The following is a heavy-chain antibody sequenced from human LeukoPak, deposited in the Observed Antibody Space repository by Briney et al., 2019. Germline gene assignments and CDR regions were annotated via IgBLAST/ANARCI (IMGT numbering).Heavy chain of an antibody. CDR1: GFTFSGSA. D-gene: IGHD3-10*01. CDR2: IRSKPNNYAT. Sequence: GGSLRLSCAASGFTFSGSAIHWVRQASGIGLEWVGRIRSKPNNYATVYAESVKGRFTISRDDSKNTAYLQMNSLKTEDTAVYYCTGYESGNINIDSWGQGTLVTVSS. CDR3: TGYESGNINIDS. V-gene: IGHV3-73*01. J-gene: IGHJ4*02.